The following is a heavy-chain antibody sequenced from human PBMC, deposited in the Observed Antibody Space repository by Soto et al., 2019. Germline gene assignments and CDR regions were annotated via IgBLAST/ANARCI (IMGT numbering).Heavy chain of an antibody. V-gene: IGHV4-30-4*01. CDR3: ARGGPVSITPFDY. J-gene: IGHJ4*02. D-gene: IGHD1-20*01. CDR2: IYYSGST. CDR1: GGSISSGDYY. Sequence: PSETLSLTCTVSGGSISSGDYYWSWIRQPPGKGLEWIGYIYYSGSTYYNPSLKSRVTISVDTSKNRFSLKLSSVTAADTAVFYCARGGPVSITPFDYWGQGTLVTVSS.